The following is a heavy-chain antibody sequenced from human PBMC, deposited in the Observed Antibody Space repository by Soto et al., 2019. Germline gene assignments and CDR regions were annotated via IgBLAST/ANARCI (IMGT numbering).Heavy chain of an antibody. CDR2: IHAGSGYT. D-gene: IGHD5-12*01. J-gene: IGHJ3*02. Sequence: QVQLVQSGAQVKKPGASVKVSCKASGYTFDNYALHWLRQAPGRRLEWMGWIHAGSGYTKYSQSFQGRVTIARDASASTVHMDLSSLRSEDTAVYDCARVKYSGYDFKLAFDIWGQGTMVTVSS. CDR1: GYTFDNYA. CDR3: ARVKYSGYDFKLAFDI. V-gene: IGHV1-3*01.